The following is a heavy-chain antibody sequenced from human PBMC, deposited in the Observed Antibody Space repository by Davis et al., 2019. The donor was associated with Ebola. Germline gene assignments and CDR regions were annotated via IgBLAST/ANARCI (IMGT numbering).Heavy chain of an antibody. Sequence: GESLKISCAASGFTFSSYGMHWVRQAPGKGLEWVSYISSSSSTIYYADSVKGRFTISRDNAKNSLYLQMNSLRAEDTALYYCAKVGGDPGGYYFDYWGQGTLVTVSS. CDR3: AKVGGDPGGYYFDY. CDR1: GFTFSSYG. V-gene: IGHV3-48*01. D-gene: IGHD2-21*01. CDR2: ISSSSSTI. J-gene: IGHJ4*02.